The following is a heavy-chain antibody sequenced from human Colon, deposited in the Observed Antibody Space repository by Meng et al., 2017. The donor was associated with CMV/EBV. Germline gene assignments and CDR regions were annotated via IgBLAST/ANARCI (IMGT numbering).Heavy chain of an antibody. Sequence: LHPPVPGAGRCHTSDTLSHTCTVAGESISGRGYCWGWIRQPPGKGLEWIASIHYPGKDYHNPSLKSRVTISIDTSNIQLYLRLTSVTDADTAVYDCARMALHWYFDLWGRGTLVTVFS. CDR1: GESISGRGYC. CDR3: ARMALHWYFDL. D-gene: IGHD5-24*01. V-gene: IGHV4-39*07. CDR2: IHYPGKD. J-gene: IGHJ2*01.